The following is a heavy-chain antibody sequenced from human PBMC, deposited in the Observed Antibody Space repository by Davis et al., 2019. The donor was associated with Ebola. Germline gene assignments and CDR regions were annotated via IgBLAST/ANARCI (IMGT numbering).Heavy chain of an antibody. V-gene: IGHV6-1*01. D-gene: IGHD5-12*01. CDR1: GDSVSINSAG. J-gene: IGHJ4*02. CDR2: TYFNSKYYS. Sequence: HSQTLSLTCAISGDSVSINSAGWNWIRQSPSRGLEWLGRTYFNSKYYSDYAVSVRGRITINADPSKNQFSLQLNSVTPEDTAVYYCAKGWLRSGIDYWGQGTLVTVSS. CDR3: AKGWLRSGIDY.